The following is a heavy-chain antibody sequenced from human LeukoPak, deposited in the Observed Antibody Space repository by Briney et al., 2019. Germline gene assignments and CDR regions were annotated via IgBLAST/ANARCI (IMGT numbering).Heavy chain of an antibody. J-gene: IGHJ3*02. Sequence: SETLSLTCTVSGGSITSYYWSWIRQPPGKGLEWIGEINHSGSTNYNPSLKSRVTISVGTSKNQFSLKLSSVTAADTAVYYCARVSRYYVMNHAFDIWGQGTMVTVSS. D-gene: IGHD3-10*02. CDR1: GGSITSYY. V-gene: IGHV4-34*01. CDR2: INHSGST. CDR3: ARVSRYYVMNHAFDI.